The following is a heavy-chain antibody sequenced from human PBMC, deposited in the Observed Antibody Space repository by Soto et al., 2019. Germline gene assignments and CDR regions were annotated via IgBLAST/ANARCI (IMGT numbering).Heavy chain of an antibody. J-gene: IGHJ4*02. Sequence: ASVKVSCKSCGNSFVTYAIHWVRQAPGQRLQWMGWINVGSGNTKYAQDFQGRVTFTRDTAATTTFMELSSLRSEDAAVYYCARVPPWGDSGSFYIQHYDSWGQGTLVTLSS. CDR1: GNSFVTYA. CDR2: INVGSGNT. V-gene: IGHV1-3*01. CDR3: ARVPPWGDSGSFYIQHYDS. D-gene: IGHD3-10*01.